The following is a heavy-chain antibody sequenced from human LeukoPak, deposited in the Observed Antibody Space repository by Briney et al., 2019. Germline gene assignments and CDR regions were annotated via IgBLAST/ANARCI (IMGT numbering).Heavy chain of an antibody. CDR3: AKGPNYFDS. V-gene: IGHV3-74*01. Sequence: GGSLRLSCAASGFSFSNYWMHWVRQAPGKGLVWVTRMNSDGSATYYADSVQGRFTISRDNAKNTLYLQMNSLRAEDTAMYSCAKGPNYFDSWRQGTLVTVSS. CDR2: MNSDGSAT. CDR1: GFSFSNYW. J-gene: IGHJ4*02.